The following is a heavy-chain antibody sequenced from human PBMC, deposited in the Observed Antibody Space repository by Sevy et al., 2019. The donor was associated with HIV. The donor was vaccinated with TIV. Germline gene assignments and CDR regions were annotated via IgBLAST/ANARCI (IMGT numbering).Heavy chain of an antibody. CDR1: GFIFSSHW. Sequence: GGSLRLSCEASGFIFSSHWMNWVRRAPGKGLEWVANINQHGSDKNYVASVEGRFSISRDNAKNSLYLQMNSLRFGDTAVYYCARGDYYDSGPLIDYRPLDHWGRGTLVTVSS. CDR2: INQHGSDK. V-gene: IGHV3-7*01. CDR3: ARGDYYDSGPLIDYRPLDH. D-gene: IGHD3-22*01. J-gene: IGHJ4*02.